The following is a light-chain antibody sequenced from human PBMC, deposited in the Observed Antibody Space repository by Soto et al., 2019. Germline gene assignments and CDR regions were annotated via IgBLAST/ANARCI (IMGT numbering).Light chain of an antibody. J-gene: IGKJ5*01. CDR2: EVS. CDR1: QSLVCITGESF. V-gene: IGKV2-29*01. CDR3: MESTLLPPT. Sequence: TPNSMRVSAGPAASIPTNSSQSLVCITGESFLVWYQQKPGQSPQLLIYEVSTRVSGVPDRFSGSGSGTDFTLEISWVQTEDVGIYYCMESTLLPPTFAQGTRLDIK.